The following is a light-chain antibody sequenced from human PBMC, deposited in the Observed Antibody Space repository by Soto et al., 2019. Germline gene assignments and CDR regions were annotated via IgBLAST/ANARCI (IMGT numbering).Light chain of an antibody. V-gene: IGLV2-23*03. CDR1: SSDIGGYNL. CDR2: EGT. CDR3: WSYAGRKTFEV. J-gene: IGLJ2*01. Sequence: QSALTQPASVSGSPGQSITISCTGTSSDIGGYNLVSWYQQYPDKAPKLMIYEGTKRPSGVSNRFSASRSGNTASLTISGLQAEDEADYYCWSYAGRKTFEVFGGGTQLTVL.